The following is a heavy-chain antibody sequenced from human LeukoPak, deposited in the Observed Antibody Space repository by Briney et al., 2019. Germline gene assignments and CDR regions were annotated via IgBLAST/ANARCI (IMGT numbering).Heavy chain of an antibody. D-gene: IGHD2-2*02. CDR3: AIGNGFRSSTSCYTDY. Sequence: WETLSLTCAVYGGSFSGYYWRWIRQPPGKGLEWIGEINHSGSTNYNPSLKSRVTISVDSSKNQSSLKLSSVTAANKAVYYCAIGNGFRSSTSCYTDYCGQGTLGTVSS. CDR1: GGSFSGYY. J-gene: IGHJ4*02. CDR2: INHSGST. V-gene: IGHV4-34*01.